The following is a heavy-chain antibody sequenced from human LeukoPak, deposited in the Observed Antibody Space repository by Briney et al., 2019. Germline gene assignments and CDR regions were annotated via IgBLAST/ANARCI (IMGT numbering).Heavy chain of an antibody. V-gene: IGHV1-2*02. CDR3: ATVRDIVVGGGPYYFDY. CDR2: INPHNGDT. Sequence: ASVKVSCKASGYTFIGYYLHWVRQAPGQGLEWMGWINPHNGDTNYAQNFQGRVTMTRDTSITTAYMDLSRLKSDDTAVYYCATVRDIVVGGGPYYFDYWGQGTLVTVSS. J-gene: IGHJ4*02. CDR1: GYTFIGYY. D-gene: IGHD2-15*01.